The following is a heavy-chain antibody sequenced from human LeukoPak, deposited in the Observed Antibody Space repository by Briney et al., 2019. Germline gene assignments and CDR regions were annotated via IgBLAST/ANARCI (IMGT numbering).Heavy chain of an antibody. Sequence: PSETLSLTCTVSGDSISFSYHHWGWVRQPPGKGLEWIGSISYSGTTYYNPSLKSRVTISVDRSKNQFSLNLSSVTAADTAVYYCARGPYREYPSTHFDYWGQGTLVTVSS. D-gene: IGHD2/OR15-2a*01. V-gene: IGHV4-39*07. CDR1: GDSISFSYHH. J-gene: IGHJ4*02. CDR3: ARGPYREYPSTHFDY. CDR2: ISYSGTT.